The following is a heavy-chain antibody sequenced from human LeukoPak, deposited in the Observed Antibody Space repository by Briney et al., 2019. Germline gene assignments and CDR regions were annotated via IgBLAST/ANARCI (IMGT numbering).Heavy chain of an antibody. CDR2: ISGSGGST. D-gene: IGHD3-22*01. Sequence: GGSLRLSCAASGFTFSSYAMSWVRHAPGKGLELVSAISGSGGSTYYADSVKGRFTISRDNSKSTLYLQMNSLRAEDTAVYYCAKGRYYYDSSDAFDIWGQGTMVTVSS. CDR3: AKGRYYYDSSDAFDI. J-gene: IGHJ3*02. V-gene: IGHV3-23*01. CDR1: GFTFSSYA.